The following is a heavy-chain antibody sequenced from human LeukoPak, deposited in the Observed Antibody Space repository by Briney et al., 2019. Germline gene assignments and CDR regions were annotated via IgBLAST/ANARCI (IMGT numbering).Heavy chain of an antibody. J-gene: IGHJ6*03. CDR2: IYTSGST. V-gene: IGHV4-4*07. CDR1: GGSISSYY. Sequence: SETLSLTCTVSGGSISSYYWSWIRQPAGKGLEWIGRIYTSGSTNYNPSLKSRVTMSVDTSKNQFSLKLSSVTAADTAVHYCARDVAVAGTESLSYYYYYMDVWGKGTTVTISS. CDR3: ARDVAVAGTESLSYYYYYMDV. D-gene: IGHD6-19*01.